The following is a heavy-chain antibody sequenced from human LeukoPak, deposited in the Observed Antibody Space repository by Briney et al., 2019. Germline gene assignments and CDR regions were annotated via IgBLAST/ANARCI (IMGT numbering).Heavy chain of an antibody. J-gene: IGHJ5*02. D-gene: IGHD3-22*01. CDR2: ISSSSYI. V-gene: IGHV3-21*01. CDR3: ARESYYYDSSGYLPYNWFDP. CDR1: GFTFSSYS. Sequence: GGSLRLSCAASGFTFSSYSMNWVRQAPGKGLEWVSSISSSSYIYYADSVKGRFTISRDNAKNSLYLQMNSLRAEDTAVYYCARESYYYDSSGYLPYNWFDPWGQGTLVTVSS.